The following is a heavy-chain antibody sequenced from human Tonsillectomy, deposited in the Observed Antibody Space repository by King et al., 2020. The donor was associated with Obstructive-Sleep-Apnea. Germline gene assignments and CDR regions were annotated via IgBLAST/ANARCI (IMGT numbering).Heavy chain of an antibody. CDR2: ISSSSSYI. J-gene: IGHJ4*02. CDR3: AGASPLYSSSWFFLDY. D-gene: IGHD6-13*01. Sequence: VQLVESGGGLVKPGGSLRLSCAASGFTFSSYSMNWVRQAPGKGLEWVSSISSSSSYIYYADSVKGRFTISRDNAKNSLYLQMNSLRAEDTAVYYCAGASPLYSSSWFFLDYWGQGTLVTVSS. CDR1: GFTFSSYS. V-gene: IGHV3-21*01.